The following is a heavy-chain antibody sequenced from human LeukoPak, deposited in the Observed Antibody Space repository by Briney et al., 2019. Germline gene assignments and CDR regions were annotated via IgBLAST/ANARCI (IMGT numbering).Heavy chain of an antibody. Sequence: SETLSLTCAVYGGSFSGYYWSWIRQPPGKGLEGIGEINHSGSTNYNPSLKSRVTISVDTSKNQFSLKLSSVTAADTAVYYCARGYGHFDYWGQGTLVTVSS. V-gene: IGHV4-34*01. CDR3: ARGYGHFDY. CDR2: INHSGST. CDR1: GGSFSGYY. D-gene: IGHD4-17*01. J-gene: IGHJ4*02.